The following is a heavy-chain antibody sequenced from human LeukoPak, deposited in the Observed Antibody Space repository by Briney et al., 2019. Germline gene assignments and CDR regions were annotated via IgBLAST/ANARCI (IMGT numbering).Heavy chain of an antibody. CDR3: ARGGYYGSGNDFRFDP. J-gene: IGHJ5*02. CDR1: GGSISSYY. D-gene: IGHD3-10*01. Sequence: KPSETLSLTCTVSGGSISSYYWSWIRQSPGKGLECIGYIHYTGSTNYNPSLKSQVTISVETSKNQFSLKLKSVTAADTAVYYCARGGYYGSGNDFRFDPWGQGTLVTVSS. V-gene: IGHV4-59*01. CDR2: IHYTGST.